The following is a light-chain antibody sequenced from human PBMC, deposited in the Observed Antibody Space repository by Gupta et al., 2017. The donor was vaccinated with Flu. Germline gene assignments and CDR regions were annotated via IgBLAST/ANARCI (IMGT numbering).Light chain of an antibody. CDR2: DAS. J-gene: IGKJ4*01. CDR3: QQRSNCPLT. Sequence: EIVLTQSPATLSLSPGETATLSCRASQTVNTFFAWYQQKPGQAPRLLIYDASKRATGFPARFSGSGSGTEFTLSISSREPEDFAVYYCQQRSNCPLTFGGGTKVDIK. CDR1: QTVNTF. V-gene: IGKV3-11*01.